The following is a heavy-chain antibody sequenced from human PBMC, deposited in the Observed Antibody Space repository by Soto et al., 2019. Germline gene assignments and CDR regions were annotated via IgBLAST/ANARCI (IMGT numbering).Heavy chain of an antibody. Sequence: QLQVQESGPGLVKPSETLSLTCTVSGGSISSSAYFWGWIRQPPGKGLEWIGNIYYTGRTSYNPSIKSRITISIDTSQNRFSLKLSSVTAEDTSVYFCARIYSGYDDAGAFDIWGQGTMVTVSS. V-gene: IGHV4-39*01. CDR2: IYYTGRT. CDR3: ARIYSGYDDAGAFDI. CDR1: GGSISSSAYF. J-gene: IGHJ3*02. D-gene: IGHD5-12*01.